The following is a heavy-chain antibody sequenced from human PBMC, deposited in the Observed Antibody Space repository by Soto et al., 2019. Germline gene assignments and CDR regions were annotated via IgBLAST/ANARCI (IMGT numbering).Heavy chain of an antibody. V-gene: IGHV1-2*04. D-gene: IGHD2-2*01. CDR2: INPNSGGT. J-gene: IGHJ5*02. CDR3: AREAGLGTSCSRNNCYNWFDP. Sequence: ASVKVSCKASGYTFTGYYMHWVRQAPGQGLEWMGWINPNSGGTNYAQKFQGWVTMTRDTSISTAYMELSRLRSDDTAVYYCAREAGLGTSCSRNNCYNWFDPWGQGNLVTVSS. CDR1: GYTFTGYY.